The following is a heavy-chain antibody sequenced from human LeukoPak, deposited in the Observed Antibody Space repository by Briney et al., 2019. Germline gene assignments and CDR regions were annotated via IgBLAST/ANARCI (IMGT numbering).Heavy chain of an antibody. V-gene: IGHV3-30*18. D-gene: IGHD6-19*01. CDR1: GFTFSSYG. J-gene: IGHJ6*02. CDR2: ISYDGSNK. CDR3: AKVKAVAGIYYYYYGMDV. Sequence: GGSLRLSCAASGFTFSSYGMPWVRQAPGKGLEWVAVISYDGSNKYYADSVKGRFTISRDNSKNTLYLQMNSLRAEDTAVYYCAKVKAVAGIYYYYYGMDVWGQGTTVTVSS.